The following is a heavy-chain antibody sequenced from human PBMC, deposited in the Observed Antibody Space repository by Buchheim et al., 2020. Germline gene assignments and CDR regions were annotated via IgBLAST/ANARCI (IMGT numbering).Heavy chain of an antibody. V-gene: IGHV4-34*01. CDR3: ARGRIAAFYYYYYCGMDV. Sequence: QVQLQQWGAGLLKPSETLSLTCAVYGGSFSGYYWSWIRQPPGKGLEWIGEINHSGSTNYNPSLKSRVTISVDTSKNQFSLKLSSVTAADTAVYYCARGRIAAFYYYYYCGMDVWGQGTT. D-gene: IGHD6-13*01. CDR2: INHSGST. CDR1: GGSFSGYY. J-gene: IGHJ6*02.